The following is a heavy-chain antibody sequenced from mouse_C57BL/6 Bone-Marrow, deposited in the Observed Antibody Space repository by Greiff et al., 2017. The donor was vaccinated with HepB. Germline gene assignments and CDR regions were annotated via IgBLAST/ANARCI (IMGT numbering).Heavy chain of an antibody. Sequence: DVKLQESGGGLVQPKGSLKLSCAASGFSFNTYAMNWVRQAPGKGLEWVARIRSKSNNYATYYADSVKDRFTISRDDSESMLYLQMNNLKTEDTAMYYCVRPFTLGAYWGQGTLVTVSA. J-gene: IGHJ3*01. CDR2: IRSKSNNYAT. D-gene: IGHD4-1*01. CDR1: GFSFNTYA. V-gene: IGHV10-1*01. CDR3: VRPFTLGAY.